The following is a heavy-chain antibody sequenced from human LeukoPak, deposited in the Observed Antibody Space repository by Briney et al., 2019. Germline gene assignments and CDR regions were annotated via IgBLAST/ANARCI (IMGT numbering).Heavy chain of an antibody. D-gene: IGHD3-22*01. V-gene: IGHV3-21*01. CDR3: ARGAYYDPSKLDY. CDR1: GFTFSSYS. CDR2: ISSSSSYI. Sequence: AGGSLRLSCAASGFTFSSYSMNWVRQAPGKGLEWVSSISSSSSYIYYADSVKGRFTISRDNAKNSLYLQMNSLRAEDTAVYYCARGAYYDPSKLDYWGQGTLVTVSS. J-gene: IGHJ4*02.